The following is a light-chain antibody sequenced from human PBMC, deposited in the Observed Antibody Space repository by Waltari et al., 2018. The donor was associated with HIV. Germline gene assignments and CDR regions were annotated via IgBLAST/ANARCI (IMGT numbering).Light chain of an antibody. CDR3: QQYGSSSWT. CDR1: QSVSSSY. Sequence: ESVLTQSPGTLSLSPGERATLSCRASQSVSSSYLAWYQQQPGQATRLLIYGASTRATGIPDRFSGSGSGTDFTLTISRREPEDFSVYYRQQYGSSSWTFGQGNKVEIK. CDR2: GAS. V-gene: IGKV3-20*01. J-gene: IGKJ1*01.